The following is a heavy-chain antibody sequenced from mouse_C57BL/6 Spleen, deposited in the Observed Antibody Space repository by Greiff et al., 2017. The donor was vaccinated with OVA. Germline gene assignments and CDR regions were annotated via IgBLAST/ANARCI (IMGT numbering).Heavy chain of an antibody. D-gene: IGHD2-4*01. CDR1: GFTFSSYA. Sequence: EVMLVESGGGLVKPGGSLKLSCAASGFTFSSYAMSWVRQTPEKRLEWVATISDGGSYTYYPDNVKGRFTISRDNAKNNLYLQMSHLKSEDTAMYYCARDHDYDEKGYYAMDYWGQGTSVTVSS. J-gene: IGHJ4*01. CDR3: ARDHDYDEKGYYAMDY. V-gene: IGHV5-4*01. CDR2: ISDGGSYT.